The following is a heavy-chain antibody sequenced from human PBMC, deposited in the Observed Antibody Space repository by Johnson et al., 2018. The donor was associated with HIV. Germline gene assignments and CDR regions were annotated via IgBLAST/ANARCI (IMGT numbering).Heavy chain of an antibody. CDR3: AKGPDQLQSDAFDV. CDR2: INSDGSSI. J-gene: IGHJ3*01. V-gene: IGHV3-74*03. Sequence: VQLVESGGGLVKPGGSLRLSCVASGITFSTTWMHWVRQAPGEGLVWVAHINSDGSSITYADSVKGRFTISRDNAKNTLYLQLNSLRAEDTAVYYCAKGPDQLQSDAFDVWGQGTMVTVSS. D-gene: IGHD4-11*01. CDR1: GITFSTTW.